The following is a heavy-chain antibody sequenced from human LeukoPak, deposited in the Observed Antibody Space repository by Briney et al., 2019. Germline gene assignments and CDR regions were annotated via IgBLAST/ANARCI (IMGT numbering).Heavy chain of an antibody. Sequence: GGSLRLSCAASGYTFSGYEMNWVRQAPGKGLEWVSYISSSGSTIYYAGSVKGRFTISRDNAKNSLYLQMNSLRAEDTAVYYCARDADYGVTGALFAYWGQGTLVTVSS. J-gene: IGHJ4*02. CDR3: ARDADYGVTGALFAY. CDR1: GYTFSGYE. V-gene: IGHV3-48*03. CDR2: ISSSGSTI. D-gene: IGHD4-17*01.